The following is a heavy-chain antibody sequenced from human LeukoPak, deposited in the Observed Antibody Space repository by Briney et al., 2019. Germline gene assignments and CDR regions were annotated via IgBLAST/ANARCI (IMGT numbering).Heavy chain of an antibody. CDR1: GFSFSTYS. D-gene: IGHD1-14*01. J-gene: IGHJ4*02. Sequence: PGGSLRLSCAASGFSFSTYSMNWVRLAPGKGLEWVSSISSSSSNIYYADSVKGRFTISRDNAKNSLYLQMNSLRAEDTAVYYCARLDTSMTPPATGPGDYWGQGSLVTVSS. CDR3: ARLDTSMTPPATGPGDY. CDR2: ISSSSSNI. V-gene: IGHV3-21*01.